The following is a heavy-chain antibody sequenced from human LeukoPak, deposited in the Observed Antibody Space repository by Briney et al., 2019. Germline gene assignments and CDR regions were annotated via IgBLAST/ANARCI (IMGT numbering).Heavy chain of an antibody. V-gene: IGHV3-74*01. CDR3: AKGETYMYALTDLDY. D-gene: IGHD2-8*01. J-gene: IGHJ4*02. CDR1: GFTFSSYW. Sequence: GGSLRLSCAASGFTFSSYWMHWVRQAPGKGLVWVSRINSDGSSTSYADSVKGRFTISRDNAKNTLYLQMNSLRAEDTAVYYCAKGETYMYALTDLDYWGQGTLVTVSS. CDR2: INSDGSST.